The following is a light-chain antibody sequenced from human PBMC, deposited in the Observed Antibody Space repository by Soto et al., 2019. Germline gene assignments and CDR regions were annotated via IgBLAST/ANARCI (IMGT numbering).Light chain of an antibody. J-gene: IGKJ2*01. CDR1: QGINSD. Sequence: DIQMTQSPSSLSASVGDRVTITCRTSQGINSDLAWYQQKPGKVPKLLIYLASTLQSGVPSRFSGSGSGTDFTLTISSLQPEDVATYYCQKYDSAPYTFGQGTKLQI. CDR3: QKYDSAPYT. CDR2: LAS. V-gene: IGKV1-27*01.